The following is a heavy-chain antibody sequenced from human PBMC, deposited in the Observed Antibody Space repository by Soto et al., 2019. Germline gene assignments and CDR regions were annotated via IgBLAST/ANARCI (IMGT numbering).Heavy chain of an antibody. CDR2: ISYDGSNK. CDR1: GFTFSSYA. CDR3: ARAPIAVAGSYYFDY. V-gene: IGHV3-30-3*01. Sequence: PAGSLRLSCAASGFTFSSYAMHWVRQAPGKGLEWVAVISYDGSNKYYADSVKGRFTISRDNSKNTLYLQMNSLRAEDTAVYYCARAPIAVAGSYYFDYWGQGTLVTVSS. D-gene: IGHD6-19*01. J-gene: IGHJ4*02.